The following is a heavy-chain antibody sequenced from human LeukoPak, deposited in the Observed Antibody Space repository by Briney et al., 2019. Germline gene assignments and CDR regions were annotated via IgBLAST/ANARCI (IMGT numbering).Heavy chain of an antibody. CDR1: GFTFSSYS. CDR2: ISSSSSYI. Sequence: GSLRLSCAASGFTFSSYSMNWVRQAPGKGLEWVSSISSSSSYIYYADSVKGRFTISRDNAKNSLYLQMNSLRAEDTAVYYCAREVPLTGTTPYHYYYYYMDVWGKGTTVTVSS. CDR3: AREVPLTGTTPYHYYYYYMDV. J-gene: IGHJ6*03. D-gene: IGHD1-7*01. V-gene: IGHV3-21*01.